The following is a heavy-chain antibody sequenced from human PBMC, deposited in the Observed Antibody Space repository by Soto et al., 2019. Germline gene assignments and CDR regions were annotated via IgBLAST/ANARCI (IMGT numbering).Heavy chain of an antibody. D-gene: IGHD4-4*01. Sequence: SETLSLTCTVSGGSINSYCWSWIRQPPGKGLEWIAYIFDSGNANYNPSLKSRVAISVDTSKNQFSLKLTSVTAADTAVYYCARHRRTTVAKFYFDNWGQGALVTVSS. V-gene: IGHV4-59*08. CDR1: GGSINSYC. J-gene: IGHJ4*02. CDR2: IFDSGNA. CDR3: ARHRRTTVAKFYFDN.